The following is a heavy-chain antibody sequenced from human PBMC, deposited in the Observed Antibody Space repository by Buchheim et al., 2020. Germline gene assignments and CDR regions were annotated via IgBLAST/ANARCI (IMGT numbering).Heavy chain of an antibody. D-gene: IGHD5-12*01. J-gene: IGHJ6*02. CDR1: GFTFSSYS. Sequence: EVQLVESGGGLVKPGGSLRLSCAASGFTFSSYSMNWVRQAPGKGLEWVSSISSSSSYIYYADSVKGRFTISRDNAKNSLYLQMNSLRAEDTAVYYWARLLQGMDIVATTYYYYGMDVWGQGTT. V-gene: IGHV3-21*01. CDR2: ISSSSSYI. CDR3: ARLLQGMDIVATTYYYYGMDV.